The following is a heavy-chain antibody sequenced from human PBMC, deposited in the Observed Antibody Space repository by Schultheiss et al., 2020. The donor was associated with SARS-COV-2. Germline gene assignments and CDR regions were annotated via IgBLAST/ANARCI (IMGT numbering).Heavy chain of an antibody. CDR1: GGSISSYY. CDR2: IYYSGNT. Sequence: SQTLSLTCTVSGGSISSYYWSWTRQPPGKGLEWIGYIYYSGNTNYNPSLKSRVTISVHTSKNQFSLKLSSVTAADTAVYYCARRGGFSYHYDSSGLNWFDPWGQGTLVTVSS. V-gene: IGHV4-59*01. CDR3: ARRGGFSYHYDSSGLNWFDP. D-gene: IGHD3-22*01. J-gene: IGHJ5*02.